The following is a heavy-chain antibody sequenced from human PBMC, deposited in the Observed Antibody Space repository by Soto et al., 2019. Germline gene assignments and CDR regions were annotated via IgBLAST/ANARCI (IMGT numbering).Heavy chain of an antibody. CDR3: VRLIGNSWLDF. Sequence: SQTLSLTCAISGDSVSSSSVTWNWIRQSPSRGLEWLGRTYYRSKWYNDYAESVKSRITINPDTSKNQFSLHLNSVTPEDTAVYYCVRLIGNSWLDFSGQRTLVSVSS. V-gene: IGHV6-1*01. CDR2: TYYRSKWYN. J-gene: IGHJ5*01. D-gene: IGHD1-26*01. CDR1: GDSVSSSSVT.